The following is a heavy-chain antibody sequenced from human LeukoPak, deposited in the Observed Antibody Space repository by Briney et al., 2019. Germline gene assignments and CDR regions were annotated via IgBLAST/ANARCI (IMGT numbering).Heavy chain of an antibody. Sequence: PGGSLRLSCAASGFTFSSYAMHWVRQAPGKGLEWVAVISYDGSNKYYADSVKGRFTISRDNSKNTLYLQMNSLRAEDTAVYYCARDQVYFDYWGQGTLVTVSS. CDR2: ISYDGSNK. V-gene: IGHV3-30*04. CDR3: ARDQVYFDY. J-gene: IGHJ4*02. CDR1: GFTFSSYA.